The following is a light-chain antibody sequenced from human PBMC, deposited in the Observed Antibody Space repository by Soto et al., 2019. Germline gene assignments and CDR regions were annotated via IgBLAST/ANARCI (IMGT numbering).Light chain of an antibody. J-gene: IGKJ1*01. CDR3: QQYVTSPRT. V-gene: IGKV3-20*01. CDR1: QSRRATY. Sequence: EVVLAQSPDTLSLSPGEPATLTCRPSQSRRATYVAWYQQRPGQAPRLLIYGASFRATGIPGRFSGRGSGTDFTLTISRLEPEDFAVYYCQQYVTSPRTLGQGTKVDIK. CDR2: GAS.